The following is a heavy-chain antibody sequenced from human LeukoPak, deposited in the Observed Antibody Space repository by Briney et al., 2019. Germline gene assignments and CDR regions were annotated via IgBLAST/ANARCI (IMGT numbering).Heavy chain of an antibody. V-gene: IGHV1-69*05. CDR2: IIPLFGTA. Sequence: SVKVSCKSSGGTFNNSAISWVRQAPGQGLEWVGGIIPLFGTAGYAQKFQGRGTITKDESTRTVYLELTSLTSDDTAVYSCARDVHGDYGSGWFDPWGQGTLVSVSS. D-gene: IGHD4-17*01. CDR1: GGTFNNSA. CDR3: ARDVHGDYGSGWFDP. J-gene: IGHJ5*02.